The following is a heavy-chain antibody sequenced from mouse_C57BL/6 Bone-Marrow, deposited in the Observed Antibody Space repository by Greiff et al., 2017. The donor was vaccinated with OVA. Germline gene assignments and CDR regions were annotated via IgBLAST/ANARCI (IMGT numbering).Heavy chain of an antibody. CDR2: ISDGGSYT. CDR3: ARDSNSFFYAMDY. J-gene: IGHJ4*01. CDR1: GFTFSSYA. Sequence: EVQGVESGGGLVKPGGSLKLSCAASGFTFSSYAMSWVRQTPEKRLEWVATISDGGSYTYYPDNVKGRFTISRDNAKNNLYLQMSHLKSEDTAMYYCARDSNSFFYAMDYWGQGTSVTVSS. D-gene: IGHD2-5*01. V-gene: IGHV5-4*01.